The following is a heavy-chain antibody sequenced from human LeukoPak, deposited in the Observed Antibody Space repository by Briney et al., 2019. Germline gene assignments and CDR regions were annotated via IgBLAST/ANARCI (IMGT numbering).Heavy chain of an antibody. V-gene: IGHV4-59*01. CDR2: IYYSGST. J-gene: IGHJ3*02. D-gene: IGHD4-17*01. Sequence: SETLSLTCTVSGGSISGYYWSWIRQPPGKGLEWIGYIYYSGSTNYNPSLKSRVTISVDTSKNQFSLKLSSVTAADTAVYYCARAGTTGGAFDIWGQGTMVTVSS. CDR3: ARAGTTGGAFDI. CDR1: GGSISGYY.